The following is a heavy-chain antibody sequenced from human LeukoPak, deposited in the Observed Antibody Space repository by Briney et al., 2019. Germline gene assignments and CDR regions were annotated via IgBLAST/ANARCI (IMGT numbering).Heavy chain of an antibody. CDR2: ISPNSDNI. CDR1: GFSFRDRY. D-gene: IGHD3-10*01. CDR3: ARDRGGGPRDAFDI. Sequence: GGSLRLSCAATGFSFRDRYMSWIRQAPGKGMEWVAYISPNSDNIHYADSVKGRFTISRDNAKNSLYLQMNSLRAEDTAVYYCARDRGGGPRDAFDIWGQGTMVTVSS. V-gene: IGHV3-11*06. J-gene: IGHJ3*02.